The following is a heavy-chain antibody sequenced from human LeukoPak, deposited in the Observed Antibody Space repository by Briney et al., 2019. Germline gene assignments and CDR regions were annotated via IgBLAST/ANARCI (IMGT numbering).Heavy chain of an antibody. J-gene: IGHJ4*02. CDR2: IYTSGNT. CDR1: GGSISSYY. D-gene: IGHD5-18*01. Sequence: PSETLSLTCTVSGGSISSYYWSWIRQPPGKGLEWIGYIYTSGNTNYNPSLKSRVTISVDTSKNQFSLKLSSVTAADTAVYYCARSGYSYGIDYWGQGTLVTVSS. CDR3: ARSGYSYGIDY. V-gene: IGHV4-4*09.